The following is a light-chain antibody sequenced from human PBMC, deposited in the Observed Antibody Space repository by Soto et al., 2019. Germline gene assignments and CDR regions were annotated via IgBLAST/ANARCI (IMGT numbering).Light chain of an antibody. CDR3: QQSFNSPPIT. V-gene: IGKV1-5*03. CDR2: KAS. J-gene: IGKJ5*01. Sequence: DIQMTQSPSTLSASVGDRVTITCRASQSISSWLAWYQQKPGKAPKLLIYKASSLESGVPSRFSGSGSGTEFTLTISSLQPDDFATYYCQQSFNSPPITFGQGTRLDIK. CDR1: QSISSW.